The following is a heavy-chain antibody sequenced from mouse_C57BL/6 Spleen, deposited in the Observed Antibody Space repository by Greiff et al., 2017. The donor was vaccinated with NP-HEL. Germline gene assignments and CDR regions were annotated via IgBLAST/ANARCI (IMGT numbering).Heavy chain of an antibody. CDR3: AREGLYCSSYGY. CDR1: GYAFSSYW. Sequence: VQLQQSGAELVKPGASVKISCKASGYAFSSYWMNWVKQRPGKGLEWIGQIYPGDGDTNYNGKFKGKATLTADKSSSTAYMQLSSLTSEDSAVYFCAREGLYCSSYGYWGQGTTLTVSS. CDR2: IYPGDGDT. D-gene: IGHD1-1*01. V-gene: IGHV1-80*01. J-gene: IGHJ2*01.